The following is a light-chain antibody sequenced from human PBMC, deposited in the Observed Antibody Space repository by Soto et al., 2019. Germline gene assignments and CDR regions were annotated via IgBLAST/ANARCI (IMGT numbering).Light chain of an antibody. CDR1: QTISSW. V-gene: IGKV1-5*01. Sequence: DIQMTQSPSTLSGSLGDRVTITYRASQTISSWLAWYQQKPGKAPKLLIYDASSLESGVPSRFSGSVYGTEFNLTISSLQTDDFATYYCQQYNSYSGTFGQGTKVDIK. J-gene: IGKJ1*01. CDR2: DAS. CDR3: QQYNSYSGT.